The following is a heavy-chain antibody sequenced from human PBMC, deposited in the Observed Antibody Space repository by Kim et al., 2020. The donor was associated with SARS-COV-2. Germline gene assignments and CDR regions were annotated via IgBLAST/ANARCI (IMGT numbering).Heavy chain of an antibody. Sequence: SETLSLTCTVSGGSMAYGYWTWIRQSPGKGLEWIGYVFYTGSTNYNPSLQSRLTISVDTSENQFSLNLRSVTAADTAVYYCAKENSGSYLYWGQGALVTV. D-gene: IGHD1-26*01. CDR2: VFYTGST. CDR3: AKENSGSYLY. J-gene: IGHJ4*02. V-gene: IGHV4-59*01. CDR1: GGSMAYGY.